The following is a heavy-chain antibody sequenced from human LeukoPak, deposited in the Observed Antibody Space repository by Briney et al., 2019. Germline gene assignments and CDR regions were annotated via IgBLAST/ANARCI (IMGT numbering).Heavy chain of an antibody. CDR2: IYYSGST. CDR3: ARREYYDILHKHGIDY. J-gene: IGHJ4*02. V-gene: IGHV4-59*12. D-gene: IGHD3-9*01. Sequence: SETLSLTCTVSGGSISSYYWSWIRQPPGKGLEWIGYIYYSGSTNYNPSLKSRVTISVDTSKNQFSLKLSSVTAADTAVYYCARREYYDILHKHGIDYWGQGTLVTVSS. CDR1: GGSISSYY.